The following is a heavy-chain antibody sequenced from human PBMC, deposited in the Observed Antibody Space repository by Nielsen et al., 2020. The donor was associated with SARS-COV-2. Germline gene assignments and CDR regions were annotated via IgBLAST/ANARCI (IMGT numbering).Heavy chain of an antibody. CDR1: GFTFSSSG. J-gene: IGHJ6*03. D-gene: IGHD6-13*01. CDR2: ISYDGIYK. CDR3: AKDASSSWDDFYYMDV. V-gene: IGHV3-30*18. Sequence: GESLKISCTASGFTFSSSGMHWVRQAPGKGLEWVAVISYDGIYKYHADSVKGRFTISRDNSKNTLYLQMNSLRAEDTAVYYCAKDASSSWDDFYYMDVWGKGTTVTVSS.